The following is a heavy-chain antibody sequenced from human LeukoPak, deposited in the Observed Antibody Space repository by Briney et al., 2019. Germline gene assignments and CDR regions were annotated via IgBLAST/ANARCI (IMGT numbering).Heavy chain of an antibody. CDR1: GFTFSSYD. Sequence: GGSLRLSCAASGFTFSSYDMHWVRQATGKGLEWVSAIGTAGDTYYPGSVKGRFTISRENAKNSLYLQMNSLRAGDTAVYYYARAVTYCSGGSCYLDYWGQGTLVTVSS. CDR2: IGTAGDT. CDR3: ARAVTYCSGGSCYLDY. D-gene: IGHD2-15*01. V-gene: IGHV3-13*01. J-gene: IGHJ4*02.